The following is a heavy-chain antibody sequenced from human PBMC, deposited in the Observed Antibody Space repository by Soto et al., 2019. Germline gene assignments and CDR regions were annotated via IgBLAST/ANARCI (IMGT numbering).Heavy chain of an antibody. Sequence: PGGSLRLSCAASGFTLSSYWMSWVRQAPGKGLEWVANIKQDGSEKYYVDSVKGRFTISRDNAKNSLYLQMNSLRAEDTAVYYCARVNSSRSYYFDYWGQGTLVTVSS. CDR3: ARVNSSRSYYFDY. J-gene: IGHJ4*02. V-gene: IGHV3-7*01. D-gene: IGHD6-13*01. CDR2: IKQDGSEK. CDR1: GFTLSSYW.